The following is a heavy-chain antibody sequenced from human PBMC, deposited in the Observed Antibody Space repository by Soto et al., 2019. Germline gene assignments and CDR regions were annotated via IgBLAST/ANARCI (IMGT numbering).Heavy chain of an antibody. D-gene: IGHD3-10*01. J-gene: IGHJ6*02. CDR2: IFHSGST. CDR3: ARDRYYGSGTYYNFYSGMDV. V-gene: IGHV4-30-4*01. CDR1: GGSINSGDYY. Sequence: VQLQESGPGLVKPSQTLSLTCTVSGGSINSGDYYWTWVRQPPGKGREWIGNIFHSGSTYYTPSLQSRVTISLDTSKNHFSLKLSSVTPADTAVYYCARDRYYGSGTYYNFYSGMDVWGQGTTVTVSS.